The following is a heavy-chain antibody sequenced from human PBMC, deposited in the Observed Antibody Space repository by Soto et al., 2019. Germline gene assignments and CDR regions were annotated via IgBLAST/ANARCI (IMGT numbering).Heavy chain of an antibody. CDR1: GGSISSYY. V-gene: IGHV4-59*01. CDR3: ARGGWLGKPWYYFDY. CDR2: IYYSGST. J-gene: IGHJ4*02. Sequence: SETLSLTCTVSGGSISSYYWSWIRQPPGKGLEWIGYIYYSGSTNYNPSLKSRVTISVDTSKNQFSLKLSSVTAADTAVYYCARGGWLGKPWYYFDYWGQGTLVTVSS. D-gene: IGHD3-10*01.